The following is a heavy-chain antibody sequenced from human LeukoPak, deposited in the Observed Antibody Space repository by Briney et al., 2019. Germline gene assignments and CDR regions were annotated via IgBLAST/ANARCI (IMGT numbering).Heavy chain of an antibody. J-gene: IGHJ6*02. V-gene: IGHV1-2*02. D-gene: IGHD1-1*01. CDR2: INPNSGGT. CDR3: ARGGNWSPYGMDV. Sequence: GASVKVSCKASGYTFTGYYMHWVRQAPGQGLEWMGWINPNSGGTNYAQKFQGRVTMTRDTSISTAYMDLSRLRSGDTAVYYCARGGNWSPYGMDVWGRGTMVTVSS. CDR1: GYTFTGYY.